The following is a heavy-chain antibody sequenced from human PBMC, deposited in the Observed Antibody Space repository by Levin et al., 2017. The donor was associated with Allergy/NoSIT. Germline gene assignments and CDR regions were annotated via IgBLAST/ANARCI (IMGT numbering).Heavy chain of an antibody. Sequence: GGSLRLSCAASGFTFSDYYMSWIRQAPGKGLEWVSYISSSGSTIYYADSVKGRFTISRDNAKNSLYLQMNSLRAEDTAVYYCARDDREQWHYYGIDVWGQGTTVTVSS. J-gene: IGHJ6*02. D-gene: IGHD6-19*01. CDR3: ARDDREQWHYYGIDV. CDR2: ISSSGSTI. CDR1: GFTFSDYY. V-gene: IGHV3-11*01.